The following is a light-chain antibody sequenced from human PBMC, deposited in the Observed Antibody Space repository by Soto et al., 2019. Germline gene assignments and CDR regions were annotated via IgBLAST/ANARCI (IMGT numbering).Light chain of an antibody. V-gene: IGKV1-13*02. CDR2: DAS. CDR3: QQFNGYYT. J-gene: IGKJ3*01. CDR1: QGISTA. Sequence: AVQLTQSPSSLSASVGDRVTLTCRASQGISTALAWYQQKPGTAPKLLIHDASSLESGVPSRFSCSGSGTDFTLTISSLQPEDFATYYCQQFNGYYTFGPGTKLDIK.